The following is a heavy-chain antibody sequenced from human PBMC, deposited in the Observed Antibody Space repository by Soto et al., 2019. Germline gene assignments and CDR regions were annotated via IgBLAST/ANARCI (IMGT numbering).Heavy chain of an antibody. CDR3: ARHYDSGTYPLDY. V-gene: IGHV4-59*01. CDR2: IYYSGTT. Sequence: QVQLQESGPGLVKPSETLSLTCTVSGGSISGYYWSWFRQPPGKGLEWIAYIYYSGTTNYNPSLKSRGTISVDTSKNQFSLKLSSVTAADTAVYYCARHYDSGTYPLDYWGQGTLVTVSS. D-gene: IGHD3-10*01. J-gene: IGHJ4*02. CDR1: GGSISGYY.